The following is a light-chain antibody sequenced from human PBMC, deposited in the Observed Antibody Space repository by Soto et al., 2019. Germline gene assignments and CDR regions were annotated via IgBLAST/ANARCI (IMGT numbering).Light chain of an antibody. CDR1: SSNIGSNY. Sequence: QSVLTQPPSAAGAPGQRVTISWSGSSSNIGSNYVYWYQQLPGTAPKLLMYRNNKRPSGVPDRFSGSKSGTSASLAISGLRSEDEADYYCAAWDDRVSGSYVFGTGTKVTVL. V-gene: IGLV1-47*01. J-gene: IGLJ1*01. CDR3: AAWDDRVSGSYV. CDR2: RNN.